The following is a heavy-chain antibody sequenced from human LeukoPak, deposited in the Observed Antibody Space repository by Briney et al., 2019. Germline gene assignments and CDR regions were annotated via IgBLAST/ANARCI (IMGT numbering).Heavy chain of an antibody. CDR1: GFPFSTFW. J-gene: IGHJ4*02. CDR3: AKDFTGLTYDFWSGTTLFDY. V-gene: IGHV3-7*03. Sequence: GGSLRLSCAVSGFPFSTFWMSWVRQAPGKGLEWVANINQDGSEKYYVDSVKGRFTISRDNAKNSLYLQMNSLRAEDTAVYYCAKDFTGLTYDFWSGTTLFDYWGQGTLVTVSS. CDR2: INQDGSEK. D-gene: IGHD3-3*01.